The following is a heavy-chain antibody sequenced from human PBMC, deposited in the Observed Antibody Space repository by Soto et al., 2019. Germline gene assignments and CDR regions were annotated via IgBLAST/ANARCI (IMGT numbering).Heavy chain of an antibody. Sequence: PAETLSLTCIVSGGSITSYQWSWLRQFPGKGLEWIAYTSYTGNTYYNPYLTSRVTISMDTSYNQLSLKLPSMTAADMSACYCARDIHAGFTHCFDPWGQGTMVTVSS. J-gene: IGHJ5*02. D-gene: IGHD2-8*01. CDR1: GGSITSYQ. V-gene: IGHV4-59*01. CDR3: ARDIHAGFTHCFDP. CDR2: TSYTGNT.